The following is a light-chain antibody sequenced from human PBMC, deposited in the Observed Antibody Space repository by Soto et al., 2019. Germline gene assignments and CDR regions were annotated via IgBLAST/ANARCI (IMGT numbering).Light chain of an antibody. V-gene: IGKV3D-11*02. CDR2: DAS. Sequence: ENVLTQSPATLSLSPGEGATFSCRASQSINTYLAWYQQKPGQAPRLLIYDASKRATGIPARFSGSGSGTNFTLTISSLEPEDFAVYYCQQRRSWQVTFGQGTRLEIK. J-gene: IGKJ5*01. CDR3: QQRRSWQVT. CDR1: QSINTY.